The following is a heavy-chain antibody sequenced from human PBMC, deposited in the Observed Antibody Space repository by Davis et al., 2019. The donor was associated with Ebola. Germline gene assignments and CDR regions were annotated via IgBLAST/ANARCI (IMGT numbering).Heavy chain of an antibody. CDR1: GFTFSSYA. Sequence: GGSLRLSCAASGFTFSSYAMSWVRRAPGKGLEWVSAINGFGDTTYYADSVRGRFTISRDNSKNTLYLQVSSLRAEDTALYYCAKWGSFYGDFFDYWGLGTLVTVSS. CDR2: INGFGDTT. D-gene: IGHD3-16*01. J-gene: IGHJ4*02. V-gene: IGHV3-23*01. CDR3: AKWGSFYGDFFDY.